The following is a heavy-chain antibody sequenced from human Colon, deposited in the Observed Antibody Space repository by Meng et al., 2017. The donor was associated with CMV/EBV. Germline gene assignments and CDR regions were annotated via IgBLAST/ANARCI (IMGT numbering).Heavy chain of an antibody. CDR1: GFTFSDYN. CDR3: ARAPGNYLSPYYFDF. J-gene: IGHJ4*02. Sequence: GESLKISCGASGFTFSDYNMDWVRQAPGKGLEWVASITGTSLYIYYADSVKGRFTVSRDDAKNSLYLQMDSLRAEDTAVYYCARAPGNYLSPYYFDFWGQGTLVTVSS. CDR2: ITGTSLYI. D-gene: IGHD1-14*01. V-gene: IGHV3-21*01.